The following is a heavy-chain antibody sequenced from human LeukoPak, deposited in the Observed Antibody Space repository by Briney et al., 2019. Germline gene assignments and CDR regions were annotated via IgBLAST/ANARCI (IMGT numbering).Heavy chain of an antibody. Sequence: SETLSLTCTVSGGSISSSSYYWGWIRQSLGKGLEWIGSINYRGSTYYNPSLKSRVTISVDTSKNQFSLNLSSMTAADTAVYYCARRTTGGSYFDYWGQGTLVTVSS. J-gene: IGHJ4*02. CDR1: GGSISSSSYY. D-gene: IGHD1-1*01. V-gene: IGHV4-39*07. CDR2: INYRGST. CDR3: ARRTTGGSYFDY.